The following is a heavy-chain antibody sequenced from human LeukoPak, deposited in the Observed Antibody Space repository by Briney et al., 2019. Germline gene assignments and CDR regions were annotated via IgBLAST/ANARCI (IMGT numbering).Heavy chain of an antibody. D-gene: IGHD2-2*01. J-gene: IGHJ6*02. CDR1: GYTFTSYD. CDR3: ARGREYQLLISMDV. V-gene: IGHV1-8*01. Sequence: ASVKVSCKASGYTFTSYDINWVRQATGQGLEWVGWMNPNSGNTGYAQKFQGRVTMTRNTSISTAYMELSSLRSEDTAVYYCARGREYQLLISMDVWGQGTTVTVSS. CDR2: MNPNSGNT.